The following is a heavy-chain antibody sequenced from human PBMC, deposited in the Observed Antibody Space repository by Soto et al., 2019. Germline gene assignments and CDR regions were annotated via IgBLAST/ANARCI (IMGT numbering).Heavy chain of an antibody. CDR2: INGYTGNT. J-gene: IGHJ6*02. CDR3: ARSWVTGKGAIDV. V-gene: IGHV1-18*01. CDR1: GYTFTSYG. D-gene: IGHD3-16*01. Sequence: QVQLVQSGAEVKKPGASVKVSCKASGYTFTSYGLSWVRQAPGQGLEWMGWINGYTGNTNYTHKFQGRVTMTTDTSTNTAYLDLWTLISGDPAVYYCARSWVTGKGAIDVLGQGTTGTVS.